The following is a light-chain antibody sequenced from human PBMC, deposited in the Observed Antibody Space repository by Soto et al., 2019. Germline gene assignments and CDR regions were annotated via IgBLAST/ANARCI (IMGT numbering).Light chain of an antibody. J-gene: IGKJ1*01. V-gene: IGKV1-5*01. CDR3: QRYNSNSRT. CDR1: QNVNSW. CDR2: DAS. Sequence: DIQMTQSPSTLSASVGDRVTITCRASQNVNSWVAWYQQKPGKAPKFLIYDASNLESGDPSRFSGRGSGTEFTLTISSLQPDDCATYDCQRYNSNSRTFGQGTRV.